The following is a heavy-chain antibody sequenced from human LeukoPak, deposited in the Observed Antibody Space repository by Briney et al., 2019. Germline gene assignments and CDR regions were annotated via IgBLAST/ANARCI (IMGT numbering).Heavy chain of an antibody. V-gene: IGHV3-23*01. J-gene: IGHJ4*02. CDR3: AKGGYSYGFDY. Sequence: GGSLRLSCAASGFTFSSYGMHWVRQAPGKGLEWVSAISGSGGSTYYADSVKGRFTISRDNSKNTLYLQMNSLRAEDTAVYYCAKGGYSYGFDYWGQGTLVTVSS. CDR2: ISGSGGST. D-gene: IGHD5-18*01. CDR1: GFTFSSYG.